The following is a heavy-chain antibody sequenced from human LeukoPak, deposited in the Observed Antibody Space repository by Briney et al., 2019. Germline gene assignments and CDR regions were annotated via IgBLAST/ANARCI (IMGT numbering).Heavy chain of an antibody. CDR1: GYTFTGYY. J-gene: IGHJ6*03. Sequence: ASVKVSCKASGYTFTGYYMHWVRQAPGQGLEWMGWINPNGGGTNYAQKFQGRVTMTRDTSISTAYMELSRLRSDDTAVYYCARGGDFWSGYYALGYYYYMDVWGKGTTVTVSS. D-gene: IGHD3-3*01. CDR3: ARGGDFWSGYYALGYYYYMDV. CDR2: INPNGGGT. V-gene: IGHV1-2*02.